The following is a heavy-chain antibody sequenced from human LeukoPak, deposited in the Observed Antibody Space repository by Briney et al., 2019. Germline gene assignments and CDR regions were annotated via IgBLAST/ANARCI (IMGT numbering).Heavy chain of an antibody. J-gene: IGHJ6*02. CDR3: AKSKGRMDV. CDR2: IDPSGGST. Sequence: SVTVSCQVSGYTFTMYYMHWVRQAPGQVLEWMGIIDPSGGSTSYAQKFQGRVTMTRDTSTSTVYMELSSLASEDTAVYYCAKSKGRMDVWGQGTTVTVSS. V-gene: IGHV1-46*01. CDR1: GYTFTMYY.